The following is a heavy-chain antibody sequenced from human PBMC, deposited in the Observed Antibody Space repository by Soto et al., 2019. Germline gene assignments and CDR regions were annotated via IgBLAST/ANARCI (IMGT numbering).Heavy chain of an antibody. J-gene: IGHJ4*02. Sequence: EVQLVESGGGLVKPGESLRLSCAGSGFTFSAYNINWVRQAPGKGLEWVSSISAGSLFIYQPDSMKGRFTISRDDARNSVYLHMNGLTAEDTAVYYCARSPGVGVSGAYWGQGTLVTVSS. V-gene: IGHV3-21*01. D-gene: IGHD1-26*01. CDR1: GFTFSAYN. CDR3: ARSPGVGVSGAY. CDR2: ISAGSLFI.